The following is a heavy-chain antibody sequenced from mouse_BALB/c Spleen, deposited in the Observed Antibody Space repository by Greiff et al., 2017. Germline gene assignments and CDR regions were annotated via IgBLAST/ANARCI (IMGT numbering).Heavy chain of an antibody. CDR3: AKLAWFAY. V-gene: IGHV3-6*02. CDR1: GYSITSGYY. Sequence: EVQVVESGPGLVKPSQSLSLTCSVTGYSITSGYYWNWIRQFPGNKLEWMGYISYDGSNNYNPSLKNRISITRDTSKNQFFLKLNSVTTEDTATYYCAKLAWFAYWGQGTLVTVSA. D-gene: IGHD4-1*01. CDR2: ISYDGSN. J-gene: IGHJ3*01.